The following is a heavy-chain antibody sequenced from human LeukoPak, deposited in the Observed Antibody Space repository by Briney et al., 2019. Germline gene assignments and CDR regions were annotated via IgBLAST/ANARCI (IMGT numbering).Heavy chain of an antibody. V-gene: IGHV1-18*01. J-gene: IGHJ6*03. CDR3: ARDKGGVVVVAATGYMDV. CDR1: GYTFTSYG. D-gene: IGHD2-15*01. Sequence: ASVKVSCKASGYTFTSYGISWVRQAPGQGLEWMGWISAYNGNTNYAQKLQGRVTMTRDMSTSTVYMELSSLRSEDTAVYYCARDKGGVVVVAATGYMDVWGKGTTVTVSS. CDR2: ISAYNGNT.